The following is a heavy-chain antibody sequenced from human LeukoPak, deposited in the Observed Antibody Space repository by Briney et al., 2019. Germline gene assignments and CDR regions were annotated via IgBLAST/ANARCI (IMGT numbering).Heavy chain of an antibody. CDR1: GFTFDDYA. CDR2: ISWSSGSI. CDR3: ARVRYYYDSSGYYSHDAFDI. J-gene: IGHJ3*02. V-gene: IGHV3-9*01. Sequence: GRSLRLSCAASGFTFDDYAMHWVRQAPGKGLEWVSGISWSSGSIGYADSVKGRFTISRDNAKNSLYLQMNSLRSEDTAVYYCARVRYYYDSSGYYSHDAFDIWGQGTMVTVSS. D-gene: IGHD3-22*01.